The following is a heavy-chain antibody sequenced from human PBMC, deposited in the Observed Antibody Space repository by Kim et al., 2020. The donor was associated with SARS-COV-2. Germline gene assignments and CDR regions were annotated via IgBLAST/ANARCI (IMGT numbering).Heavy chain of an antibody. CDR1: GFTFRDNA. CDR3: AKDQKGYCSGGSCYY. CDR2: ITGSGDGT. D-gene: IGHD2-15*01. Sequence: GGSLRLSCAPSGFTFRDNAMSWVRQAPGKGLEWVSTITGSGDGTYYVDSVKGRFTISRDNSNNMLYLQMNSLRAGDTAVYYCAKDQKGYCSGGSCYYWGQGTLVTVSS. J-gene: IGHJ4*02. V-gene: IGHV3-23*01.